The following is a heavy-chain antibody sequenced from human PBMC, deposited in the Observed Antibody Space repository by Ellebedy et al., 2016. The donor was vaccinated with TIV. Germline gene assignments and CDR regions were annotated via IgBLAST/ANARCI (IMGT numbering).Heavy chain of an antibody. CDR2: IYTSGSA. V-gene: IGHV4-4*07. CDR1: GGSISNYY. CDR3: ATDTVTTNYYYYGMDV. J-gene: IGHJ6*02. D-gene: IGHD4-17*01. Sequence: MPGGSLRLSCTVSGGSISNYYWNWIRQPAGKGLEWIGRIYTSGSANYNPSLKSRAIMSVDTSKNQFSLKLSAVTAADSAVYYCATDTVTTNYYYYGMDVWGQGTTVTVSS.